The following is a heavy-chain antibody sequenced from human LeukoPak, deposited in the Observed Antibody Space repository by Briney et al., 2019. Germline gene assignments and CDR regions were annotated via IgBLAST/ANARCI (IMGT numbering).Heavy chain of an antibody. Sequence: PGGSLRLSCAASGFTFSSYAMRWVRQAPGKGLEWVAVISYDGSNKYYADSVKGRFTISRDNSKNTLYLQMNSLRAEDTAVYYCARDGPSYDFWSGYPDYWGQGTLVTVSS. CDR1: GFTFSSYA. J-gene: IGHJ4*02. CDR2: ISYDGSNK. V-gene: IGHV3-30-3*01. CDR3: ARDGPSYDFWSGYPDY. D-gene: IGHD3-3*01.